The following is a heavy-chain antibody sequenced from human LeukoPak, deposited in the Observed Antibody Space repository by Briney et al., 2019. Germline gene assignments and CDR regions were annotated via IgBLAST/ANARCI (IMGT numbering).Heavy chain of an antibody. CDR3: AREEESQDWFDP. J-gene: IGHJ5*02. CDR1: GGNFSSYA. V-gene: IGHV1-69*13. Sequence: SVKVSCKASGGNFSSYAISWVRQAPGQGLEWMGGIIPIFGTANYAQKFQGRVTITADESTSTAYMELSSLRSEDTAVYYCAREEESQDWFDPWGQGTLVTVSS. CDR2: IIPIFGTA.